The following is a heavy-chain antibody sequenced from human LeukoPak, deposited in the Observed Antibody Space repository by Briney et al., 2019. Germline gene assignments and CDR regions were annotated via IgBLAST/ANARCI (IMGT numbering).Heavy chain of an antibody. D-gene: IGHD3-10*01. CDR3: ARDYGSGSYYYFDY. V-gene: IGHV1-2*02. CDR1: GYTFTGYY. J-gene: IGHJ4*02. CDR2: INPNSGGT. Sequence: ASVKVSCKASGYTFTGYYMHWVRQAPGQGLEWMGWINPNSGGTNYAQKFQGRVTMTRDTSISTACMELSRLRSDDTAVYYCARDYGSGSYYYFDYWGQGTLVTVSS.